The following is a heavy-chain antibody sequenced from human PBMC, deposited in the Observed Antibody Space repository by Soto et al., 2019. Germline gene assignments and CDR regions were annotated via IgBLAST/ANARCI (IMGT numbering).Heavy chain of an antibody. V-gene: IGHV1-69*01. Sequence: KFQGRVTITADESTSTAYMELSSLRSEDTAVYYCARVGYYYDSSGRDGWFDPWGQGTLVTVSS. J-gene: IGHJ5*02. D-gene: IGHD3-22*01. CDR3: ARVGYYYDSSGRDGWFDP.